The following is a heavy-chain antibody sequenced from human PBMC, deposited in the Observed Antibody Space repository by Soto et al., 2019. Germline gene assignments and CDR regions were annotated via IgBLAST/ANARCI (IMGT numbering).Heavy chain of an antibody. CDR3: ATDRVVPGQLPQYNWFDP. J-gene: IGHJ5*02. V-gene: IGHV1-24*01. Sequence: QVQLVQSGAEVKKPGASVKVSCKVSGYTLTELSMHWVRQAPGKGLEWMGGFDPEDGETIYAQKFQGRVTMTEDTSTDTAYMERSSLRSEDTAVYYCATDRVVPGQLPQYNWFDPWGQGTLVTVSS. D-gene: IGHD2-2*01. CDR1: GYTLTELS. CDR2: FDPEDGET.